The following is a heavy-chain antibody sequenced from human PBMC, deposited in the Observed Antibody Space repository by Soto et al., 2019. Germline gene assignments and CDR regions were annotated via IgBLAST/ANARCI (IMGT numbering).Heavy chain of an antibody. Sequence: SETLSLTCAVYGGSFSGYYWSWIRQPPGKGLEWIGEINHSGSTNYNPSLKSRVTISVDTSKNQFSLKLSSVTAADTAVYYCARTVNFDYWGQGTLVTVSS. V-gene: IGHV4-34*01. CDR2: INHSGST. J-gene: IGHJ4*02. CDR1: GGSFSGYY. D-gene: IGHD4-4*01. CDR3: ARTVNFDY.